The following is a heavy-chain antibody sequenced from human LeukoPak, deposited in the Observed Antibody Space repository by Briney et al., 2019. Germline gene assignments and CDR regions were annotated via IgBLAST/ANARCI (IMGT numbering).Heavy chain of an antibody. CDR1: GGTFSSYA. CDR2: MNPNSGNT. Sequence: ASVKVSCKASGGTFSSYAISWVRQATGQGLEWMGWMNPNSGNTGYAQKFQGRVTMTRNTSISTAYMELSSLRSEDTAVYYCARARSGWYPYYYYYMDVWGKGTTVTISS. J-gene: IGHJ6*03. D-gene: IGHD6-19*01. V-gene: IGHV1-8*02. CDR3: ARARSGWYPYYYYYMDV.